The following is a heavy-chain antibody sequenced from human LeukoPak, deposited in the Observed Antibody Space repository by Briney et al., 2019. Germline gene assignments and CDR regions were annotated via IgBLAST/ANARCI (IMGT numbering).Heavy chain of an antibody. CDR2: LNIKSGGK. Sequence: ASVTVSFKASGYTFTAYYMHWVRHAPGQGLEWMGCLNIKSGGKNYAHKFQGRLAMTRDTSFNKPSLELSRLRGDDTAVHYCGREYASGSHDTSGDYYYYVDVWGKGTTVTVSS. CDR1: GYTFTAYY. V-gene: IGHV1-2*02. J-gene: IGHJ6*03. D-gene: IGHD3-10*01. CDR3: GREYASGSHDTSGDYYYYVDV.